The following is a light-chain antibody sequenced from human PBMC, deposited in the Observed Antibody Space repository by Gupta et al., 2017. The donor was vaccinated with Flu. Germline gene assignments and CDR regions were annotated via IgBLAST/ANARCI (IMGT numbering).Light chain of an antibody. CDR1: SSAVGGYNY. V-gene: IGLV2-14*01. CDR3: SSYTSSIPYV. J-gene: IGLJ1*01. Sequence: QSALPQPASVSGSPGQSITISCTGTSSAVGGYNYVSWYQQHPGKAPKLMIYEVSNRPSGVSNRFSGSKSGNTASLTISGLQAEDEADYYCSSYTSSIPYVFGTGTKVTVL. CDR2: EVS.